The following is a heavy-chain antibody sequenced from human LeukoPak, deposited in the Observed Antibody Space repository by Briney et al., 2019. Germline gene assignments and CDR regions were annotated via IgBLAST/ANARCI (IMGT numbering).Heavy chain of an antibody. V-gene: IGHV4-39*01. CDR2: IYYSGST. Sequence: SETLSLTCTVSGVSISSSSYYWGWLRQPPGKGLEWIGSIYYSGSTYYNPSLKSRVTISVDTSKNQFSLKLSSVTAADTAVYYCARRAAADILWGQGTLVTVSS. J-gene: IGHJ4*02. D-gene: IGHD6-13*01. CDR3: ARRAAADIL. CDR1: GVSISSSSYY.